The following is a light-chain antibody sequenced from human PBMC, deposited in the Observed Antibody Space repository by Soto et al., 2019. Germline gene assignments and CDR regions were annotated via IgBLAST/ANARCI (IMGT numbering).Light chain of an antibody. Sequence: DIQLTQSPSFLSASVGDRVTITCRASQGISSYLAWYQQKPGKAPKLLIYAASTLQSGVPSRFSGSGSGTDFTITISSLQPEDVATYYCQQLNSYVFFGQGTKLEIK. CDR1: QGISSY. CDR2: AAS. V-gene: IGKV1-9*01. J-gene: IGKJ2*01. CDR3: QQLNSYVF.